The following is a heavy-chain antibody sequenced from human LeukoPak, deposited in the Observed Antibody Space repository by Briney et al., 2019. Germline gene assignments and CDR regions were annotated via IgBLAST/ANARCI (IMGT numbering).Heavy chain of an antibody. D-gene: IGHD1-26*01. CDR2: INHSGST. J-gene: IGHJ3*02. V-gene: IGHV4-34*01. CDR3: ARDSGSYGDNDAFDI. CDR1: GRSFSGYY. Sequence: SETLSLTCAVYGRSFSGYYWSWIRQPPGKGLEWIGEINHSGSTNYNPSLKSRVTISVDTSKNQFSLKLSSVTAEDTAVYYCARDSGSYGDNDAFDIWGQGTMVTVSS.